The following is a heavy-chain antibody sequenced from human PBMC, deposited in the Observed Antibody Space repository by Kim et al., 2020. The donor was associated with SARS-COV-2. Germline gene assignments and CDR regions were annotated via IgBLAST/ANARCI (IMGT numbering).Heavy chain of an antibody. D-gene: IGHD3-9*01. CDR1: GFTFSSYW. CDR3: AREGDYDILTGYYKVYYYYGMDV. V-gene: IGHV3-74*01. Sequence: GGSLRLSCAASGFTFSSYWMHWVRQAPGKGLVWVSRINSDGSSTSYADSVKGRFTISRDNAKNTLYLQMNSLRAEDTAVYYCAREGDYDILTGYYKVYYYYGMDVWGQGTTVTVSS. CDR2: INSDGSST. J-gene: IGHJ6*02.